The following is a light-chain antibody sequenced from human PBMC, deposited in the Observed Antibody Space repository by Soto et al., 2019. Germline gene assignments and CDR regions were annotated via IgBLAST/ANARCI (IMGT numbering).Light chain of an antibody. J-gene: IGLJ2*01. CDR3: QSYDSILSGLI. V-gene: IGLV1-40*01. CDR1: NSNIGAGFD. CDR2: GTT. Sequence: QSVLTQPPSVSGAPGQRVTISCTGTNSNIGAGFDVHWYHQFAGTLPKLLIFGTTNRPSGVPDRFSASKSGTSASLAITGLQAEDEADYYCQSYDSILSGLIFGEGTKLTVL.